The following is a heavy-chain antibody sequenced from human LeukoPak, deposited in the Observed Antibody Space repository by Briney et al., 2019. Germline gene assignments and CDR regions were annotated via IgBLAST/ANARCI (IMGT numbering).Heavy chain of an antibody. V-gene: IGHV1-18*01. CDR3: AREKGTYYDILTGYSYFDY. Sequence: ASVKVSCKASGYTFTSYGISWVRQAPGQGLEWMGWISAYNGNTNYAQKLQGRVTMTTDTSTSTAYMELRSLRSDDTAVYYCAREKGTYYDILTGYSYFDYWGQGTLVTVSS. D-gene: IGHD3-9*01. J-gene: IGHJ4*02. CDR2: ISAYNGNT. CDR1: GYTFTSYG.